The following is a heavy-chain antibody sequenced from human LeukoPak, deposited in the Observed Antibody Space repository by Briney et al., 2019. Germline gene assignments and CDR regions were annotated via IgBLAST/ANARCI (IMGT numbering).Heavy chain of an antibody. CDR1: GGSIFSSNSY. J-gene: IGHJ4*01. V-gene: IGHV4-39*01. Sequence: PSETLSLTCTVSGGSIFSSNSYWGWIRQPPGKGLEWIGSIYYSGNTYYNASLKSRVTVSVDTSKNQFSLRLSSVTAADTAMYYCARVLQRYSYGLIYFDYWSQRTLVTVSS. CDR3: ARVLQRYSYGLIYFDY. CDR2: IYYSGNT. D-gene: IGHD5-18*01.